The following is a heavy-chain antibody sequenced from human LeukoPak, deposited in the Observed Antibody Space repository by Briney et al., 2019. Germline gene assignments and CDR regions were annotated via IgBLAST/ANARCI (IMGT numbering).Heavy chain of an antibody. D-gene: IGHD6-19*01. Sequence: ASVKVSWKASGYTFTNHGIAWVRQAPGQGLEWMGWISCYNGDTRYGQKLQGRVTMSTDTSTTTAYMELTSLRSDDTAVYYCARDPSNTSGWSPYFDFWGQGTLVTVSS. CDR3: ARDPSNTSGWSPYFDF. J-gene: IGHJ4*02. V-gene: IGHV1-18*01. CDR1: GYTFTNHG. CDR2: ISCYNGDT.